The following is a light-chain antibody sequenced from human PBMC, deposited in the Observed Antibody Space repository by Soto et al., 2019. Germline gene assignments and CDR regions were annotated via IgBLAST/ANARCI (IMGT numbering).Light chain of an antibody. J-gene: IGKJ1*01. CDR1: QDIRRS. V-gene: IGKV1-33*01. CDR3: HQYENIPWT. CDR2: DAS. Sequence: DIQMTQSPSSLSASVGDRVTITCQASQDIRRSLNWYQQKPGKAPNLLIYDASKLEIGVPSRFSGSGSGALFALTISSLQPEDFATYYCHQYENIPWTFSQGTRVEIK.